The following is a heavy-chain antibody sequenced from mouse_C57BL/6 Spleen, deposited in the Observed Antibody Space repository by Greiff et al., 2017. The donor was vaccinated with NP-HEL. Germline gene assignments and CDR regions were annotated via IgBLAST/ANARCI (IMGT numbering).Heavy chain of an antibody. Sequence: EVKLMESEGGLVQPGSSMKLSCTASGFTFSDYYMAWVRQVPEKGLEWVANINYDGSSTYYLDSLKSRFIISRDNAKNILYLQMSSLKSEDTATYYCARGGYSWYFDVWGTGTTVTVSS. V-gene: IGHV5-16*01. CDR3: ARGGYSWYFDV. CDR2: INYDGSST. CDR1: GFTFSDYY. D-gene: IGHD2-3*01. J-gene: IGHJ1*03.